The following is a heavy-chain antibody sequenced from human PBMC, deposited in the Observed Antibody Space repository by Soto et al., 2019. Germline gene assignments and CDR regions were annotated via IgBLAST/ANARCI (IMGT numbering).Heavy chain of an antibody. V-gene: IGHV4-59*02. J-gene: IGHJ4*02. CDR3: ARLNYYDSTGSIDY. CDR2: IYHSGST. D-gene: IGHD3-22*01. CDR1: GGSVSSYY. Sequence: SETLSLTCTVSGGSVSSYYWSWIRQPPGKGLEWIGYIYHSGSTNYNPSLKSRVTISVDTSKKQFSLKLSSVTAADTAMYYCARLNYYDSTGSIDYWGQGTLVTVSS.